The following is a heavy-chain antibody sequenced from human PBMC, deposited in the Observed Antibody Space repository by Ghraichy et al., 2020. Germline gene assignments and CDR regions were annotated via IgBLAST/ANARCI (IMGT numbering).Heavy chain of an antibody. CDR1: GFTFSSYG. CDR2: IRHDGSNK. D-gene: IGHD2-2*01. V-gene: IGHV3-30*02. Sequence: GGSLRLSCAASGFTFSSYGMHWVRQAPGKGLEWVAFIRHDGSNKYYADSVKGRFTISRDNSKNTLYLQMNSLRAEDTAVYYCAKAVVPAAMMGYYYYGMDVWGQGTTVTVSS. J-gene: IGHJ6*02. CDR3: AKAVVPAAMMGYYYYGMDV.